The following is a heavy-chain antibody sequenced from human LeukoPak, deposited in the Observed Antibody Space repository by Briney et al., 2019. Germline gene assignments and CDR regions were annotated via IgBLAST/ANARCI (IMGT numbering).Heavy chain of an antibody. CDR2: ISYDGSNK. Sequence: PGRSLRLSCAASGFTFSSYGMHWVRQAPGKGLEWVAVISYDGSNKYYADSVKGRFTISRDNSKNTLYLQMNSLRAEDTAVYYCAKSYSSSWSVAYYFDYWGQGTLVTVSS. CDR3: AKSYSSSWSVAYYFDY. J-gene: IGHJ4*02. CDR1: GFTFSSYG. V-gene: IGHV3-30*18. D-gene: IGHD6-13*01.